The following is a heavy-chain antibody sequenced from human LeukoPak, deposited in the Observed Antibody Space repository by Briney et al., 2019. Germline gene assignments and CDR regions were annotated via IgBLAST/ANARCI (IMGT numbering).Heavy chain of an antibody. Sequence: GGSLRLSCAASGFTFSSYSMNWVRQAPGKGLEWVSSISSSSSYIYYADSAKGRFTISRDNAKNSLYLQMNSLRAEDTAVYYCASTAIVGATYYYFDYWGQGTLVTVSS. J-gene: IGHJ4*02. CDR2: ISSSSSYI. D-gene: IGHD1-26*01. CDR1: GFTFSSYS. CDR3: ASTAIVGATYYYFDY. V-gene: IGHV3-21*01.